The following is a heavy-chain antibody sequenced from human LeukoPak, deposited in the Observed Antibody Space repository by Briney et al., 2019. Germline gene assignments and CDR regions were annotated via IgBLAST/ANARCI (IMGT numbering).Heavy chain of an antibody. CDR2: INHSGRS. CDR3: ARAKKGVAGFFDY. V-gene: IGHV4-34*01. CDR1: GGSFSGYF. D-gene: IGHD6-19*01. J-gene: IGHJ4*02. Sequence: TPSETLSLTCAVYGGSFSGYFWSWIRQPPGKGLEWIGEINHSGRSNYNPSLKSRVTISVDTSKNQFSLKLSSVTAADTAVYYCARAKKGVAGFFDYWGQGILVTVSS.